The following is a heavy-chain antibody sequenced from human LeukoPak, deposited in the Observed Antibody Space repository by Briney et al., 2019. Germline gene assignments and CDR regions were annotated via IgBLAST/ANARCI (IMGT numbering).Heavy chain of an antibody. CDR3: ARDMSIAARPDY. D-gene: IGHD6-6*01. Sequence: PGGSLRPSCAASGFTFSKYPMHWVRQAPGKGLDYVSAISSNGGSTYYADSVNGRFTVSRDNSKNTLYLQMGSLRSDDTAVYYCARDMSIAARPDYWGQGTLVTVSS. CDR1: GFTFSKYP. J-gene: IGHJ4*02. V-gene: IGHV3-64*02. CDR2: ISSNGGST.